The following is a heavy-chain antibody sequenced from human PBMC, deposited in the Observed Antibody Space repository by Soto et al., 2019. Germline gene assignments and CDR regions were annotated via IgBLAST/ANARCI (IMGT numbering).Heavy chain of an antibody. CDR2: LNWNGDNR. CDR3: AKGVESGWDSDHIDC. D-gene: IGHD6-19*01. J-gene: IGHJ4*02. CDR1: GFTFDDYA. Sequence: EVEVVESGGGLVQPGTSLRLSCAASGFTFDDYAMHWVRQAPGKGLEWVSGLNWNGDNRGYADSVKGRFTISRDNAKNSLYLQMNSVRPEDSAMYYCAKGVESGWDSDHIDCWGQGTLVTVSS. V-gene: IGHV3-9*01.